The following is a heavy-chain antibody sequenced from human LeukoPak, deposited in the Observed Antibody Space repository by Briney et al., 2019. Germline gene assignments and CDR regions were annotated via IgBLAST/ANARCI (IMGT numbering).Heavy chain of an antibody. Sequence: GWSLRLSCAASGFTFSSYWRTWVRQAPGKGLEWVANIKQDGSEKYYVDSVKGRFTISRDNPKNSLYLQMNSLRAEDTAVYYCARPLGKGQDYWGQGTLVTVSS. CDR1: GFTFSSYW. CDR2: IKQDGSEK. V-gene: IGHV3-7*03. D-gene: IGHD7-27*01. J-gene: IGHJ4*02. CDR3: ARPLGKGQDY.